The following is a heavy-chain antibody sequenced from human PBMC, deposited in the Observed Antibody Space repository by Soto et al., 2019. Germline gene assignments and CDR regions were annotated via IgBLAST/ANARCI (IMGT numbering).Heavy chain of an antibody. D-gene: IGHD4-17*01. J-gene: IGHJ4*02. V-gene: IGHV3-72*01. CDR2: TRNKANGYTT. CDR3: ARELMTTVTFFDF. CDR1: GFTFSDHY. Sequence: GGSLRLSCVASGFTFSDHYMDWVRQAPGKGLEWVGRTRNKANGYTTEYAASVKGRFIISRDGSKNSLYLQMNSLKTEDTAVYYCARELMTTVTFFDFWGQGTLVTVSS.